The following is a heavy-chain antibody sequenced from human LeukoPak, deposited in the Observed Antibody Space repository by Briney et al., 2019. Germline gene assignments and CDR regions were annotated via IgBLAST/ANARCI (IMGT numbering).Heavy chain of an antibody. V-gene: IGHV4-34*01. CDR3: ASRKLGNDY. J-gene: IGHJ4*02. CDR1: GGSISSYY. D-gene: IGHD7-27*01. CDR2: INHSGST. Sequence: PSETLSLTCTVSGGSISSYYWSWIRQPPGKGLEWIGEINHSGSTNYNPSLKSRVTISVDTSKNQFSLKLSPVTAADTAVYYCASRKLGNDYWGQGTLVTVSS.